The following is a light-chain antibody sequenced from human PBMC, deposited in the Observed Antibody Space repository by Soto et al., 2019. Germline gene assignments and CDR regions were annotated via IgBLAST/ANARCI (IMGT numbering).Light chain of an antibody. CDR3: CSFGGSRTI. V-gene: IGLV2-23*02. CDR2: EVT. J-gene: IGLJ2*01. CDR1: SSDIGSYDL. Sequence: QSALTQPASVSGSPGQSITISCNGTSSDIGSYDLLSWYQQHPCKAPKLMIDEVTKQPSWVSNRFSGSKSGTTASQTISGLQAEDEADYYCCSFGGSRTIFGGGTKLTVL.